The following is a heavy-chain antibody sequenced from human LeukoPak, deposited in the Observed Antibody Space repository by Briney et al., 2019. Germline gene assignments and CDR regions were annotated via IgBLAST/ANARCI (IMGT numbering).Heavy chain of an antibody. Sequence: GGSLRLSCAASGFSVTRNYVSWVRQAPGKGLEWVSLMYSGGGTSYADSVKGRFTISRDTSKNTLYLQMSSLRAEDTALYYCARYDNGKDYFDYWDQGTLVTVSS. CDR1: GFSVTRNY. J-gene: IGHJ4*02. CDR3: ARYDNGKDYFDY. V-gene: IGHV3-53*01. D-gene: IGHD1-1*01. CDR2: MYSGGGT.